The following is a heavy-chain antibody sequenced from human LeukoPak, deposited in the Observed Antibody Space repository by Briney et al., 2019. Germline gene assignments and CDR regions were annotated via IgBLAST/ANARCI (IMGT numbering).Heavy chain of an antibody. CDR1: GYSISSGYY. J-gene: IGHJ4*02. CDR2: IYHSGST. CDR3: ARWGYYDILTGYSPWYFDY. Sequence: SETLSLTCAVSGYSISSGYYWGWIRQPPGKGLEWIGSIYHSGSTYYNPSLKSRVTISVDTSKNQFSPKLSSVTAADTAVYYCARWGYYDILTGYSPWYFDYWGQGTLVTVSS. D-gene: IGHD3-9*01. V-gene: IGHV4-38-2*01.